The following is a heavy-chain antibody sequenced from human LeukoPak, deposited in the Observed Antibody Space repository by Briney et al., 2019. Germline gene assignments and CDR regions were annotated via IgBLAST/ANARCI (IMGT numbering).Heavy chain of an antibody. CDR3: AIPPGYCGNDCSFDH. V-gene: IGHV5-51*01. D-gene: IGHD2-21*02. CDR2: IYPGDYET. J-gene: IGHJ4*02. Sequence: GESLKISCEGSGYSFSNYWIGWVRQMPGKVLEWMGIIYPGDYETRYSPSFQGLVTISVDKSISTAYLQWSSLKASDTAMYYCAIPPGYCGNDCSFDHWGQGTLVTVSS. CDR1: GYSFSNYW.